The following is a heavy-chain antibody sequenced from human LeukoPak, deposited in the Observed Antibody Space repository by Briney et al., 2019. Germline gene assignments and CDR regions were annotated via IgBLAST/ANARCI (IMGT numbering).Heavy chain of an antibody. V-gene: IGHV4-59*01. CDR1: GGSISSYY. CDR3: ARVNPGYSELDY. D-gene: IGHD6-13*01. CDR2: IYYSGST. J-gene: IGHJ4*02. Sequence: SETLSLTCTVSGGSISSYYWSWIRQPPGKGLEWIGYIYYSGSTNYNPSLKSRVTISVDTSKNQFSLKLSSVTAADTAVYYCARVNPGYSELDYWGQGTLVTVSS.